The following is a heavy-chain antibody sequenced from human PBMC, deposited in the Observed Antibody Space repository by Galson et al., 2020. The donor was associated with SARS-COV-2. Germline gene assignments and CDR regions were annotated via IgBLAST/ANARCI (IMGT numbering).Heavy chain of an antibody. CDR2: IDSDDDK. CDR3: ARMLTTVTAYDY. Sequence: SGPTQVKPTQPLTLTCTFSGLSLSTSGMCVIWIRQPPGKPLEWLARIDSDDDKYYSTSLKTRLTISKDTSKNQVVLTMTNMDPVDTATYYCARMLTTVTAYDYWGQGTLVTVSS. V-gene: IGHV2-70*11. J-gene: IGHJ4*02. D-gene: IGHD4-17*01. CDR1: GLSLSTSGMC.